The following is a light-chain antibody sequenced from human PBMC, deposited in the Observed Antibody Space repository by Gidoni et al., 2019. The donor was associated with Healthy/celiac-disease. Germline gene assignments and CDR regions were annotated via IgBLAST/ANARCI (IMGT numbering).Light chain of an antibody. J-gene: IGLJ2*01. V-gene: IGLV1-40*01. Sequence: QSVLTQPPSVSGAPGQRVTISCTGSSSNTGAGYDVHGYQQLPGTAPNLLIYGNSNRPSGVPDRFSGSKSGTSAALAITGLQAEEEADYYCQSYDSSLSAVVFGGGTKLTVL. CDR1: SSNTGAGYD. CDR2: GNS. CDR3: QSYDSSLSAVV.